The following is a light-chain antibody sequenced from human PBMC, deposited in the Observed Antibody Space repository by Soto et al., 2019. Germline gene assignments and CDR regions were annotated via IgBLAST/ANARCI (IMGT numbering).Light chain of an antibody. CDR1: LTISSY. J-gene: IGKJ5*01. CDR2: KAS. CDR3: QQYGNSRGT. V-gene: IGKV1-39*01. Sequence: DIQMTQSPSSLSAFVGDRVTITCRASLTISSYLNWYQQKSGKAPKLLIYKASTLKSGVPSRFSGSGSGTDFTLTISRLEPEDFAVYYCQQYGNSRGTFGQGTRLEIK.